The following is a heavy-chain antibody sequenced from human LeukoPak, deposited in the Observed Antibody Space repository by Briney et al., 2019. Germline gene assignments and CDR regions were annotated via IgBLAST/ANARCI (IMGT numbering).Heavy chain of an antibody. CDR3: ATSWSGITGTTTLDY. V-gene: IGHV1-24*01. CDR2: FDPEDGET. CDR1: GYTLTELS. D-gene: IGHD1-7*01. J-gene: IGHJ4*02. Sequence: ASVKVSCKVSGYTLTELSMHWVRQAPGKGLEWMGGFDPEDGETIYAQKFQGRVIMTEDTSTDTAYMEPSSLRSEDTAVYYCATSWSGITGTTTLDYWGQGTLVTVSS.